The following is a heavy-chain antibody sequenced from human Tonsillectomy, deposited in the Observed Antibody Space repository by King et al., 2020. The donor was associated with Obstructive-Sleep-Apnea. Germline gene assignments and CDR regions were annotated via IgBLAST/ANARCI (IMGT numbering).Heavy chain of an antibody. CDR3: ARLVGDYGDYVNWFFDL. V-gene: IGHV3-48*02. D-gene: IGHD4-17*01. Sequence: VQLVESGGGLVQPGGSLRLSCVASGFTFSTYSVNWVRQVPGKGLEWVAHITSDSRTRFYADSVKGRFTISRDNAKNSLFLQMSSLRDEDTAVYYCARLVGDYGDYVNWFFDLWGRGTLVTVSS. CDR2: ITSDSRTR. CDR1: GFTFSTYS. J-gene: IGHJ2*01.